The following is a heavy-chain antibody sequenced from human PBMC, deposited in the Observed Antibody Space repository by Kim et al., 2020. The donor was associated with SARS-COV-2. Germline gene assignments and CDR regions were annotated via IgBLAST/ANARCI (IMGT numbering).Heavy chain of an antibody. CDR3: ASGGRYLDKDGYFQY. J-gene: IGHJ1*01. CDR1: GGSIYRSY. V-gene: IGHV4-59*01. Sequence: SETLSLTCTVSGGSIYRSYWSWLRQPPGKGLEWIAYIYYSGATNYNSSLKSRVTISMDTSRNEFSLRLDSVTPADTAVYYCASGGRYLDKDGYFQYWGQGTLVAVSS. CDR2: IYYSGAT. D-gene: IGHD6-13*01.